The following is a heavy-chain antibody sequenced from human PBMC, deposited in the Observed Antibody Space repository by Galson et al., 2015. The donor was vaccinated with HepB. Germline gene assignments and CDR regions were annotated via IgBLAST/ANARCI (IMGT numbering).Heavy chain of an antibody. CDR2: IKQDGSER. CDR3: ARLGAGSGSSDY. V-gene: IGHV3-7*03. CDR1: GFTFNTYW. Sequence: SLRLSCAASGFTFNTYWMSRVRQAPGKGLEWVANIKQDGSERFYVDSVRGRFTISRDSTNNSLYLQMNYVEGDDTAIYYCARLGAGSGSSDYWGQGTLVTVSS. J-gene: IGHJ4*02. D-gene: IGHD3-10*01.